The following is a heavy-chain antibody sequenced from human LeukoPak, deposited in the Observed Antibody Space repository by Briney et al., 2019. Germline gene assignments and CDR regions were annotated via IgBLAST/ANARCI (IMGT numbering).Heavy chain of an antibody. D-gene: IGHD1/OR15-1a*01. J-gene: IGHJ4*02. CDR1: EFTFSSYA. CDR2: ISYDGINQ. V-gene: IGHV3-30*04. CDR3: TLTTFGVVYYSDY. Sequence: PGRSLRLSCATSEFTFSSYAMHWVRQAPGKGLEWVALISYDGINQYYADSVKGRFIISRDNSKNTLYLQLNSLRLEDTAVYYCTLTTFGVVYYSDYWGQGTLVTVSS.